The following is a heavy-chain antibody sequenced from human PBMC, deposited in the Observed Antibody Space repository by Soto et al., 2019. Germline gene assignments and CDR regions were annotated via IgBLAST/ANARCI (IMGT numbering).Heavy chain of an antibody. D-gene: IGHD6-6*01. Sequence: SETLSLTCAVYGGSFSGYYWSWIRQPPGKGLEWIGEINHSGSTNYNPSLKRRVTISVDTSKNQFSLKRSSVTAADTAVYYCAIFEYSSSYWGQGTLVTVSS. CDR3: AIFEYSSSY. J-gene: IGHJ4*02. V-gene: IGHV4-34*01. CDR2: INHSGST. CDR1: GGSFSGYY.